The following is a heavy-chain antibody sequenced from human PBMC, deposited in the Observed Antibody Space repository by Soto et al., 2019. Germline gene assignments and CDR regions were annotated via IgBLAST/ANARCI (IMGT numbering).Heavy chain of an antibody. CDR3: ARDITPSDFWRGYYVAADS. J-gene: IGHJ4*02. D-gene: IGHD3-3*01. CDR2: ISYDGTNK. Sequence: PGGSLRLSCAASGFTFSSYAIHWVRQAPGKGLEWVAVISYDGTNKYYADSVKGRFTISRDNSKNTLYLQMNSLRAEDTAVYYCARDITPSDFWRGYYVAADSWGQGTLVTVSS. V-gene: IGHV3-30-3*01. CDR1: GFTFSSYA.